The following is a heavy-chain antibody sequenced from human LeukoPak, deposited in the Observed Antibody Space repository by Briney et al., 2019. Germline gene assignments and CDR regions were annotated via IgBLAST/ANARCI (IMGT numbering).Heavy chain of an antibody. V-gene: IGHV3-30-3*01. D-gene: IGHD1-26*01. CDR3: ARGNTFEELLSFFDY. CDR2: ISYDGSNK. J-gene: IGHJ4*02. Sequence: PGRSLRLSCAASGFTFSSYAMHWVRQAPGKGLEWVAVISYDGSNKYYADSVKGRFTISRDNSKNTLYLQMNSLRAGDTAVYYCARGNTFEELLSFFDYWGQGTLVTVSS. CDR1: GFTFSSYA.